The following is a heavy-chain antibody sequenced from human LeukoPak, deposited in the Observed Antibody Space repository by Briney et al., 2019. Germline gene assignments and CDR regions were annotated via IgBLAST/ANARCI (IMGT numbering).Heavy chain of an antibody. CDR1: GSHFANYW. CDR2: IYPGNSDT. V-gene: IGHV5-51*01. Sequence: GASLQISCKGSGSHFANYWIGWVRQLPGKGLEWMGTIYPGNSDTRYSPSFQGQVTISADKSISTAHLQWSSLKASDTAMYYCILAADGFDYWGQGTLVTVSS. D-gene: IGHD6-13*01. CDR3: ILAADGFDY. J-gene: IGHJ4*02.